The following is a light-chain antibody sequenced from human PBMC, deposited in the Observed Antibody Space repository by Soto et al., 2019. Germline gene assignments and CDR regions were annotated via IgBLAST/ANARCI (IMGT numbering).Light chain of an antibody. CDR3: GTWDSNLSAVV. CDR2: YNY. J-gene: IGLJ2*01. Sequence: QSVLTQPPSVSAAPGQKVTISCSGSSSNIGDNYVSWYQQLPGTAPKLLIYYNYKRPSGIPDRFSGSKSGTSATLGITGLQTGDEADYYCGTWDSNLSAVVFGGGTKLTVL. V-gene: IGLV1-51*01. CDR1: SSNIGDNY.